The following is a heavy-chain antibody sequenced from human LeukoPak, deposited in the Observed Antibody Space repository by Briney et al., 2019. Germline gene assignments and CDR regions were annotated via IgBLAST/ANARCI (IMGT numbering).Heavy chain of an antibody. CDR1: GFTFSDYY. V-gene: IGHV3-23*01. D-gene: IGHD6-6*01. J-gene: IGHJ6*02. CDR2: ISGSGGST. CDR3: AKGIAARFRPPEDYGMDV. Sequence: GGSLRLSCAASGFTFSDYYMSWVRQAPGKGLEWVSAISGSGGSTYYADSVKGRFTISRDNSKNTLYLQMNSLRAEDTAVYYCAKGIAARFRPPEDYGMDVWGQGTTVTVSS.